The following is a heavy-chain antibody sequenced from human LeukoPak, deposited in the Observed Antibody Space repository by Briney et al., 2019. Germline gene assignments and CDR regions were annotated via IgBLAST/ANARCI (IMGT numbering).Heavy chain of an antibody. V-gene: IGHV3-30-3*01. Sequence: GGSLRLSCAASGLTFSSYAMHWVRQAPGKGLEWVAVISYDGSNKYYADSVKGRFTISRDNSKNTLYLQMNSLRAEDTAVYYCAKEKGKGHRYSYDAFDIWGQGTMVTVSS. D-gene: IGHD5-18*01. CDR2: ISYDGSNK. CDR3: AKEKGKGHRYSYDAFDI. J-gene: IGHJ3*02. CDR1: GLTFSSYA.